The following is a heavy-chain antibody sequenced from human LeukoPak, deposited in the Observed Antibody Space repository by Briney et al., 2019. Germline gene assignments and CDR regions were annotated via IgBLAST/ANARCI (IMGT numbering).Heavy chain of an antibody. D-gene: IGHD6-13*01. Sequence: ASVKVSCKASGYTFSSHYMHWARQAPGQGLEWMGIINPSGGSTSYAQKFQGRVTLTRDTSTSTVYMEVSSLRSEDTAVYYCARAAATGTHNWFDPWGQGTLVTVSS. CDR2: INPSGGST. J-gene: IGHJ5*02. CDR1: GYTFSSHY. CDR3: ARAAATGTHNWFDP. V-gene: IGHV1-46*01.